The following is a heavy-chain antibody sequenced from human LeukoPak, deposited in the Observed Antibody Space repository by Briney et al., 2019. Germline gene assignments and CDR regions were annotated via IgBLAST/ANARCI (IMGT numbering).Heavy chain of an antibody. J-gene: IGHJ6*03. CDR3: ARGWGLFRPTRKYYYYYMDV. V-gene: IGHV1-8*02. D-gene: IGHD3-10*01. CDR2: MNPNSGNT. Sequence: GASVKVSCKASGYTFTGYYMHWVRQATGQGLEWMGWMNPNSGNTGYAQKFQGRVTMTRNTSISTAYMELSSLRSEDTAVYYCARGWGLFRPTRKYYYYYMDVWGKGTTVTISS. CDR1: GYTFTGYY.